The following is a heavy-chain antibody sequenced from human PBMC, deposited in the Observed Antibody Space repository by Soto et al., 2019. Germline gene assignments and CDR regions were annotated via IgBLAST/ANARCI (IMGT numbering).Heavy chain of an antibody. CDR3: XXXXXFGGNSDAFDV. J-gene: IGHJ3*01. CDR2: ILPIFGTA. CDR1: GGSFRREA. Sequence: QVQLVQSGAEVKKPGSSVKVSCKASGGSFRREAINWVRQAPGQGPEWMGGILPIFGTADYAQKLQGRVTXXXXXXXXXXXXXXXXXXXXXXXXXXXXXXXXFGGNSDAFDVWGQGTMVTVSS. D-gene: IGHD2-15*01. V-gene: IGHV1-69*05.